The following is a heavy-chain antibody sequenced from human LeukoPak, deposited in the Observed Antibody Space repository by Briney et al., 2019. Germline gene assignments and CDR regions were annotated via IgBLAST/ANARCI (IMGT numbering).Heavy chain of an antibody. D-gene: IGHD6-13*01. CDR3: ARDGVAAGTT. CDR1: GFAFSSYW. CDR2: IISDGSTT. V-gene: IGHV3-74*01. Sequence: GGSLRLSYAASGFAFSSYWMHWVRQAPGKGLVWVSRIISDGSTTTYADSVKGRFTISRDNAKNTVYLQMNSLRAEDTAVYYCARDGVAAGTTWGQGTLVTVSS. J-gene: IGHJ5*02.